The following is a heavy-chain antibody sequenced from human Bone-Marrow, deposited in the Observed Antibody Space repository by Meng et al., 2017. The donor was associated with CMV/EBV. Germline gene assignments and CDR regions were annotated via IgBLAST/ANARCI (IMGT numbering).Heavy chain of an antibody. J-gene: IGHJ3*02. Sequence: GESLKISCEASGFTFSSYWMHWVRQAPGKGLVWVSRINSDGSSTSYADSVKGRFTISRDNSKDTLYLQMNSLRAEDTALYYCAKDYVIVGNDAFDIWGQGTMVTVSS. CDR3: AKDYVIVGNDAFDI. CDR1: GFTFSSYW. V-gene: IGHV3-74*01. CDR2: INSDGSST. D-gene: IGHD3-22*01.